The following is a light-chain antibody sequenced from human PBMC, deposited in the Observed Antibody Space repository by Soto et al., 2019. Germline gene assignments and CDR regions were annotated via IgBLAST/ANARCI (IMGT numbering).Light chain of an antibody. V-gene: IGKV3-11*01. J-gene: IGKJ4*01. CDR1: QSVSSY. CDR3: QQRSNWPPQIT. Sequence: EIVLTQSPATLSLPPGERATLSCRASQSVSSYLAWYQQKPGQAPRLLIYDASNRATGIPGRFSGSGSGTDFTLTISSLEPEDFAVYYCQQRSNWPPQITFGGGTKVEIK. CDR2: DAS.